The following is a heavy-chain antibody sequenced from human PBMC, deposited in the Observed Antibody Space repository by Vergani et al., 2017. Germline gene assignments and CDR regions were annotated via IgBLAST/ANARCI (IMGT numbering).Heavy chain of an antibody. CDR3: AKSEQQLGDYYYYYYGMDV. V-gene: IGHV3-23*04. Sequence: VQLVESGGGVVQPGRSLRLSCAASGFTFSSYAMSWVRQAPGKGLEWVSAISGSGGSTYYADSVKGRFTISRDNSKNTLYLQMNSLRAEDTAVYYCAKSEQQLGDYYYYYYGMDVWGQGTTVTVSS. CDR1: GFTFSSYA. D-gene: IGHD6-13*01. CDR2: ISGSGGST. J-gene: IGHJ6*02.